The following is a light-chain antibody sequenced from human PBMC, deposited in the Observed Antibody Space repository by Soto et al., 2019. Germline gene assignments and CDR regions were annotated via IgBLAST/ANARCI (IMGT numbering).Light chain of an antibody. V-gene: IGLV2-14*01. CDR2: EVN. CDR1: SSDIGAYDY. Sequence: QSALTQPASLSGSPGQSITISCTGTSSDIGAYDYVSWFQQHPGKAPKLMISEVNNRPSGVSNRFSGSKSGNTAYLTISGLQVEDEAEYFCFLFTTNSTHVFGTGTKLPVL. J-gene: IGLJ1*01. CDR3: FLFTTNSTHV.